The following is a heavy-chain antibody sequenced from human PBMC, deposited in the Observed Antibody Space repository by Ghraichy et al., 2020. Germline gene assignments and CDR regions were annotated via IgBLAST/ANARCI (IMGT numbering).Heavy chain of an antibody. J-gene: IGHJ5*02. V-gene: IGHV1-69*02. CDR2: IIPILGIA. D-gene: IGHD6-19*01. Sequence: SVKVSCKASGGTFSSYTISWVRQAPGQGLEWMGRIIPILGIANYAQKFQGRVTITADKSTSTAYMELSSLRSEDTAVYYCASGEGIAVAGTLGPWGQGTLVTVSS. CDR1: GGTFSSYT. CDR3: ASGEGIAVAGTLGP.